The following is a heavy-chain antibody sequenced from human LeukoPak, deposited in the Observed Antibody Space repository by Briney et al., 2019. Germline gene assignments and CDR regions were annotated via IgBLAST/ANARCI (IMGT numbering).Heavy chain of an antibody. D-gene: IGHD5-18*01. CDR1: GFTFSSYS. J-gene: IGHJ4*02. Sequence: GGSLRLSCAASGFTFSSYSMNWVRQAPGKGLEWVSSISSSSSYIYYADSVKGRFTISRDNAKNSLYLQMNSLRAEDTAVYYCARDYSRPPPRGYSYGAPGYWGQGTLVTVSS. V-gene: IGHV3-21*01. CDR2: ISSSSSYI. CDR3: ARDYSRPPPRGYSYGAPGY.